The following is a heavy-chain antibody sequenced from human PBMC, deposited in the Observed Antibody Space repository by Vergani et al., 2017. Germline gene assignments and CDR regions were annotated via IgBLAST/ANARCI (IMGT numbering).Heavy chain of an antibody. J-gene: IGHJ4*02. Sequence: VQLVESGGGLVKPGGSLRLSCAASGFSFSSYAMHWVRQAPGKGLEWVAVISYDGSNKYYADSVKGRFTISRDNSKNTLYLQMNSLRAEDTAVYYCASTMITFGGVTSPFDYWGQGTLVTVSS. CDR3: ASTMITFGGVTSPFDY. CDR1: GFSFSSYA. CDR2: ISYDGSNK. D-gene: IGHD3-16*01. V-gene: IGHV3-30-3*01.